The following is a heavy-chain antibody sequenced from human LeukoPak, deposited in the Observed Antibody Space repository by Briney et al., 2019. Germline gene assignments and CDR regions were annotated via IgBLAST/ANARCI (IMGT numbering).Heavy chain of an antibody. J-gene: IGHJ4*02. V-gene: IGHV1-2*02. CDR3: ARDRSMYYDSSGYVY. D-gene: IGHD3-22*01. Sequence: ASVKVSCKASGYTFTGYHIHWVRQAPGQGLEWMGWINPNSGGTNYAQKFQGRVTMTRDTSISTAYMELSRLRSDDTAVYYCARDRSMYYDSSGYVYWGQGTLVTVSS. CDR1: GYTFTGYH. CDR2: INPNSGGT.